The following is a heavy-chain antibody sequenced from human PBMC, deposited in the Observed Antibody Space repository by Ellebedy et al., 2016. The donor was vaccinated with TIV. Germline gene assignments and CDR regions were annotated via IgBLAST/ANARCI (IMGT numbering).Heavy chain of an antibody. CDR1: GFTFSSYA. D-gene: IGHD6-13*01. CDR2: ISHDERHR. J-gene: IGHJ5*02. CDR3: VGGYSSSIDFDP. Sequence: GESLKISCAASGFTFSSYAMYWVRQAPGKGLQWVAAISHDERHRFYADSVKGRFTISRDNSKNTLYFQMNGLRVEETAVYYCVGGYSSSIDFDPWGQGTLVTVSS. V-gene: IGHV3-30*04.